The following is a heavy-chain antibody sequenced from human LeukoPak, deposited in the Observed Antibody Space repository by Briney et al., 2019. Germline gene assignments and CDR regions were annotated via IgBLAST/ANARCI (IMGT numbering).Heavy chain of an antibody. D-gene: IGHD5-24*01. CDR3: ARDQEGGYNIHDAFDI. CDR1: GGTFSSYA. J-gene: IGHJ3*02. CDR2: IIPIFGTA. Sequence: SVKVSCKASGGTFSSYAISWVRQAPGQGLEWMGGIIPIFGTANYAQKFQGRVTITTDESTSTAYMELSSLRSEDTAVYYCARDQEGGYNIHDAFDIRGQGTMVTVSS. V-gene: IGHV1-69*05.